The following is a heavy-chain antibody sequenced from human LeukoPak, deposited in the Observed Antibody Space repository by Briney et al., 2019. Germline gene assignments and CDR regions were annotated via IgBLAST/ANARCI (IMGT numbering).Heavy chain of an antibody. CDR1: GFTFSSYA. CDR2: ISYDGSNK. V-gene: IGHV3-30*04. CDR3: AREVSCSSTSCYSVDYYYYGKDV. D-gene: IGHD2-2*01. Sequence: PGGSLRLSCAASGFTFSSYAMHWVRQAPGKGLEWVAVISYDGSNKYYADSVKGRFTISRDNSKNTLYLQMNSLRAEDTAVYYCAREVSCSSTSCYSVDYYYYGKDVWGQGTTVTVPS. J-gene: IGHJ6*02.